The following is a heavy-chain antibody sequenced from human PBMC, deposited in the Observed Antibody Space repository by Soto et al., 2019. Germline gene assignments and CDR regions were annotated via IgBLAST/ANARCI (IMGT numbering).Heavy chain of an antibody. D-gene: IGHD4-17*01. CDR3: ARERNDYGGKGWVPSYYYGMDV. V-gene: IGHV4-59*01. Sequence: SETLSLTCTVSGGSLIIYYWSWSRQPPGKGLEWIGYIYYSGSTNYNPSLKSRVTISVDTSKNQFSLKLSSVTAADTAVYYCARERNDYGGKGWVPSYYYGMDVWGQGTTVTVSS. J-gene: IGHJ6*02. CDR1: GGSLIIYY. CDR2: IYYSGST.